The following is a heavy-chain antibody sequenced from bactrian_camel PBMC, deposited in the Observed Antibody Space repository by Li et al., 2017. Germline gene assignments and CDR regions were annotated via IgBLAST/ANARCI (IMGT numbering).Heavy chain of an antibody. D-gene: IGHD2*01. V-gene: IGHV3S53*01. CDR1: GYTISTYC. CDR2: IDIDGFT. Sequence: HVQLVESGGGLVQPGGSLRLSCAASGYTISTYCMGWFRQAPGKEREGVAGIDIDGFTNYADSVKGRFTISHDYAKRTLYLQMNSLKPEDTAMYYCVADCELRYGHFDFNIGSRGQGTQVTVS. J-gene: IGHJ4*01. CDR3: VADCELRYGHFDFNIGS.